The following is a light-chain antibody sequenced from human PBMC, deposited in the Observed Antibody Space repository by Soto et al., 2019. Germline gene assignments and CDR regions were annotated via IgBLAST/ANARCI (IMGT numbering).Light chain of an antibody. Sequence: EIVVTHSPGTLSLSPCERATLSFSASQSIDSNYLAWYQQKPGQAPRLSISGASTRATGTPARFSGSGSGTEFTLTISSLQSEDFALYYCQQYNNWPPWTFGQGTKVDIK. CDR1: QSIDSN. CDR2: GAS. CDR3: QQYNNWPPWT. J-gene: IGKJ1*01. V-gene: IGKV3D-15*01.